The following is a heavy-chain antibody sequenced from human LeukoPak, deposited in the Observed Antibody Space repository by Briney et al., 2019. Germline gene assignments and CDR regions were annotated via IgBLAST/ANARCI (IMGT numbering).Heavy chain of an antibody. CDR1: GGSISGYY. CDR3: ARGQYYDSSGYYSDAFDI. D-gene: IGHD3-22*01. V-gene: IGHV4-59*12. CDR2: IYYTGTT. Sequence: SETLSLTCTVSGGSISGYYWSWIRQPPGKGLDWIGYIYYTGTTDQNPSLKSRVTISVDTSKNQLSLKLSSVTAADTAVYYCARGQYYDSSGYYSDAFDIWGQGTMVTVSS. J-gene: IGHJ3*02.